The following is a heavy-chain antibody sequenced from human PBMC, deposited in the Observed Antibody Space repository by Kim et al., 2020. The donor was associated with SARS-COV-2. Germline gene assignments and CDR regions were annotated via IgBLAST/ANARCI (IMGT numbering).Heavy chain of an antibody. V-gene: IGHV4-31*03. CDR1: GGSISSGGYY. CDR2: IYYSGST. Sequence: SETLSLTCTVSGGSISSGGYYWSWIRQHPGKGLEWIGYIYYSGSTYYNPSLKSRVTISVDTSKNQFSLKLSSVTAADTAVYYCARVSCGGDCPIYYYYGMDVWGQGTTVTVSS. CDR3: ARVSCGGDCPIYYYYGMDV. J-gene: IGHJ6*02. D-gene: IGHD2-21*02.